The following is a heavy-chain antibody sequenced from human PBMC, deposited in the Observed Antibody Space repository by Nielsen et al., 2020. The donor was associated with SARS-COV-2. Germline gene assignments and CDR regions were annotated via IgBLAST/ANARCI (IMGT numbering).Heavy chain of an antibody. CDR2: ISYDGSNK. V-gene: IGHV3-30*18. D-gene: IGHD2-2*01. Sequence: GGSLELSGAASGFTFGGYGMHWVRQAPGKGLEWVAVISYDGSNKYYADSVKGRFTISRDNSKNTLYLQMNSLRAEDTAVYYCAKDDIDIVVVPAANGLDYWGQGTLVTVSS. CDR1: GFTFGGYG. CDR3: AKDDIDIVVVPAANGLDY. J-gene: IGHJ4*02.